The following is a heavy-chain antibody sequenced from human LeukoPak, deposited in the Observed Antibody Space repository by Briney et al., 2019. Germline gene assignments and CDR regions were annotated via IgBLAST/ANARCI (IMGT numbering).Heavy chain of an antibody. Sequence: PSETLSLTCAVYGGSFSGYYWSWIRQPPGKELEWIGSIYYSGSTYYNPSLNSRVTISVDTSKNQFSLKLSSVTAADTAVYYCARDYLGGNPDAFDIWGQGTMVTVSS. CDR3: ARDYLGGNPDAFDI. V-gene: IGHV4-34*01. J-gene: IGHJ3*02. CDR2: IYYSGST. D-gene: IGHD4-23*01. CDR1: GGSFSGYY.